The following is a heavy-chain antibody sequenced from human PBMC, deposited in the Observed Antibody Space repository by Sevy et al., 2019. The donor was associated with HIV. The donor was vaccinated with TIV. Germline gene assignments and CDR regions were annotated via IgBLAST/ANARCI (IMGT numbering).Heavy chain of an antibody. CDR1: GGSISSSTYY. CDR2: VYCTGRT. Sequence: SETLSLTCSVSGGSISSSTYYWGWIRQPPGRGREGVGSVYCTGRTYDNLSLKSRVTISVDTSKNEFSLKVNSVTAADTAVYYCARLGGLRFFDWSSLNYFDYWGQGTLVTVSS. V-gene: IGHV4-39*01. CDR3: ARLGGLRFFDWSSLNYFDY. D-gene: IGHD3-9*01. J-gene: IGHJ4*02.